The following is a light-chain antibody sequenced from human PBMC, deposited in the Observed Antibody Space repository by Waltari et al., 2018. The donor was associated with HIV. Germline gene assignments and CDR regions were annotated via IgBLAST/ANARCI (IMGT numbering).Light chain of an antibody. CDR3: QSYDNSLSNVV. V-gene: IGLV1-40*01. CDR1: NSNIGAGYD. CDR2: DNR. Sequence: QSVLTQPPSVSGAPGQRVTISCTGSNSNIGAGYDAHWYQQLPGSAPKLLMFDNRKRPSGVPDRFSGSKSGTSASLVITGLQAADEAVYYCQSYDNSLSNVVVGGGTKLIVL. J-gene: IGLJ2*01.